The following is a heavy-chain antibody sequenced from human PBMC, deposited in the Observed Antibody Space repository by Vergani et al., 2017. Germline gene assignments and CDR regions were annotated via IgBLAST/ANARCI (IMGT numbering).Heavy chain of an antibody. CDR2: IHSSGTT. J-gene: IGHJ5*02. V-gene: IGHV4-61*02. Sequence: QVQLHESGPGLVKPSQTLSLTCTVSGGSITSGSFYWSWIRQPAGKGLECIGRIHSSGTTNYNPSLKSRVTLSVATSKNQLSLRMTSVTAADTAVYYCARDSWTSELRGVYWFDTWGPGTLVSVSA. CDR3: ARDSWTSELRGVYWFDT. CDR1: GGSITSGSFY. D-gene: IGHD3-10*01.